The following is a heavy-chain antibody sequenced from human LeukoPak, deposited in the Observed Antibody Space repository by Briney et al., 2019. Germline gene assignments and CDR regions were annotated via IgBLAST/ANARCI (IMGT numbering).Heavy chain of an antibody. CDR2: IFTYNGNT. D-gene: IGHD3-22*01. CDR1: GYTFNTFG. V-gene: IGHV1-18*01. Sequence: ASVKVSCKTSGYTFNTFGVSWVRQAPGQGLEWMAWIFTYNGNTNFAQKFQDRVTMTTDTSTSTAYMELRGLRPDDTAVYYCARDYYESSDYYGGASDYWGQGTLVTVSS. CDR3: ARDYYESSDYYGGASDY. J-gene: IGHJ4*02.